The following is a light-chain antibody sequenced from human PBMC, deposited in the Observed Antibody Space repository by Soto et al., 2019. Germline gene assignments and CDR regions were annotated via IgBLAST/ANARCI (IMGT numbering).Light chain of an antibody. V-gene: IGKV1-12*01. CDR2: ASS. CDR3: QQSNSFPWT. J-gene: IGKJ1*01. CDR1: QGIGGW. Sequence: DLQMTQSPSSVSASVGDRVTISCRASQGIGGWLAWFQQKPGQAPKLLIYASSNLQRGVPTRFSGSGSGRHFTLTISGLQPEDFATYFCQQSNSFPWTFGQGTKVEMK.